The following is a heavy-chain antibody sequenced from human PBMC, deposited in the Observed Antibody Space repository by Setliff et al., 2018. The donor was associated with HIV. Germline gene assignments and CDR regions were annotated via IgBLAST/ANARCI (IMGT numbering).Heavy chain of an antibody. Sequence: PSETLSLTCTVSGDSITSNSYYWGWIRQPPGKGLEWIGSIYYSGSTYYNPSLKSRVTISVDTSKSQFSLKLSSVTAADTAVYYCARDNYYDSSGIDYWGQGTLVTVSS. CDR2: IYYSGST. J-gene: IGHJ4*02. D-gene: IGHD3-22*01. CDR3: ARDNYYDSSGIDY. V-gene: IGHV4-39*07. CDR1: GDSITSNSYY.